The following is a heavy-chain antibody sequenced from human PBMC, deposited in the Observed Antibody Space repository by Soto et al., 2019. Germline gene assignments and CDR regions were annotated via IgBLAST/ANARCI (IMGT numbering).Heavy chain of an antibody. CDR2: INPGGGGA. J-gene: IGHJ6*02. CDR3: ARDTNGWSLYGLDV. V-gene: IGHV1-46*01. Sequence: QVDLVQSGAEVKRPGASVTISCKASGSATTKYYIHWVRQAPGRGLEWMCIINPGGGGASYAKKFQGRVTVYRDTSTGTVFMDLSSRRSEYTAVYYCARDTNGWSLYGLDVWGQGTTVTVSS. D-gene: IGHD6-19*01. CDR1: GSATTKYY.